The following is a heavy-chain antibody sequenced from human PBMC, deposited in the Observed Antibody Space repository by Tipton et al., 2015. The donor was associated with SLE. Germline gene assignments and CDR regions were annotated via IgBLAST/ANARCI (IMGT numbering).Heavy chain of an antibody. CDR2: IWYDGNNK. CDR1: GFTFSSYS. V-gene: IGHV3-33*06. J-gene: IGHJ6*02. CDR3: AKERAEAAYFDFDGMDV. Sequence: SLRLSCAASGFTFSSYSMNWVRQAPGKGLEWVAVIWYDGNNKYYGDSVKGRFTISRDNSKNTLHLQMDSLRVEDTAVYYCAKERAEAAYFDFDGMDVWGQGTSVTVSS.